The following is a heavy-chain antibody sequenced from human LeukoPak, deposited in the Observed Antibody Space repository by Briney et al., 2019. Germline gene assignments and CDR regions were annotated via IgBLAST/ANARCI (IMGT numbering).Heavy chain of an antibody. D-gene: IGHD3-16*01. Sequence: ASVKVSCKASGYTFTSYYMHWVRRAPGQGLDWVGIINPSAGSTTYAQKFQGRVTMTRDTSTSTVYMELSSLRSEDTAVYYCARATDYIWGSYDYWGQGTLVTVSS. CDR3: ARATDYIWGSYDY. CDR1: GYTFTSYY. CDR2: INPSAGST. V-gene: IGHV1-46*01. J-gene: IGHJ4*02.